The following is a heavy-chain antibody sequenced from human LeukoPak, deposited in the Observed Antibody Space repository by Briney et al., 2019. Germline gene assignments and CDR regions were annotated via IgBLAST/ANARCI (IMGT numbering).Heavy chain of an antibody. J-gene: IGHJ6*02. D-gene: IGHD2-2*01. Sequence: SETLSLTCAVYGGSFSGYYWSWIRQPPGKGLEWIGVINHSGSTNYNPSLKSRVTISVDTSKNQFSLKLSSVTAADTAVYYCARGVVPAVDYYYYGMDVWGQGTTVTVSS. CDR1: GGSFSGYY. CDR3: ARGVVPAVDYYYYGMDV. V-gene: IGHV4-34*01. CDR2: INHSGST.